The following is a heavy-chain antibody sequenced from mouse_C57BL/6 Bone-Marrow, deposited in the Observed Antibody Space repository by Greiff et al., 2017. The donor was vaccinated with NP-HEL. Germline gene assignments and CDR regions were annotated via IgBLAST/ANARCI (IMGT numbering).Heavy chain of an antibody. V-gene: IGHV2-5*01. CDR1: GFSLTSYG. CDR2: IWRGGST. CDR3: AKTGTTPWCFDV. D-gene: IGHD1-1*01. J-gene: IGHJ1*03. Sequence: VQVVESGPGLVQPSQSLSITCTVSGFSLTSYGVHWVRQSPGKGLEWLGVIWRGGSTDYNAAFMSRLSITKDNSKSQVFFKMNSLQADDTAIYYCAKTGTTPWCFDVWGTGTTVTVSS.